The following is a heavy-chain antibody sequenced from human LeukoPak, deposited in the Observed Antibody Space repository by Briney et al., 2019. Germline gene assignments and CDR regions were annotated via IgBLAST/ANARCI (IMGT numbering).Heavy chain of an antibody. D-gene: IGHD1-1*01. CDR1: GFSFSSYS. J-gene: IGHJ4*02. CDR2: IKEDGTET. Sequence: GGSLRLSCGASGFSFSSYSMHWVRQAPGKGLEWVASIKEDGTETYYVDSVKGRLTISRDNAKNSLYLQMNSLRVEDTAVYYCARDRTGTTGWGQGTLVTVSS. CDR3: ARDRTGTTG. V-gene: IGHV3-7*03.